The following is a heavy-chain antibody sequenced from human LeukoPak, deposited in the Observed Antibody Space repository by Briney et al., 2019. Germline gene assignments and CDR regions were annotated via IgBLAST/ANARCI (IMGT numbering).Heavy chain of an antibody. CDR3: ARQTRNWFDP. CDR1: GGSISSYY. CDR2: IYYSGST. Sequence: SETLSLTCTVSGGSISSYYWSWIRQPPGKGLEWIGYIYYSGSTNYNPSLKSRVTISVDTSKNQFSLKLSSVTAADTAVYYCARQTRNWFDPWGQGTLVTVSS. J-gene: IGHJ5*02. V-gene: IGHV4-59*08.